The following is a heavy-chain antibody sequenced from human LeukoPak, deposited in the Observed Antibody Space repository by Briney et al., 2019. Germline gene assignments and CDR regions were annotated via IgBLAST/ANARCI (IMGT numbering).Heavy chain of an antibody. V-gene: IGHV3-64D*09. J-gene: IGHJ4*02. CDR3: LKNGIHSSGWYGGYFDY. Sequence: GGSLRLSCSASGFTFSGYAMHWVRQAPGKGLEYVSVISSNGGSTYYADSVKGRFTISRDNSKNRLYLQMSSLRAEDTAVYYCLKNGIHSSGWYGGYFDYWGQGTLVTVSS. CDR2: ISSNGGST. CDR1: GFTFSGYA. D-gene: IGHD6-19*01.